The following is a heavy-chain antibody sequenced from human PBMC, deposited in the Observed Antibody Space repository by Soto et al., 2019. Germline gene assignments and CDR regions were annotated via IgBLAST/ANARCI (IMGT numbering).Heavy chain of an antibody. J-gene: IGHJ4*02. CDR3: LGYCSGGSCYSRGY. Sequence: ASVKVSWKASGYTFTNFGISLVRQAPGQGLEWMGWISAYNGNTNYAQNFQGRVTITRDTSASTAYMELSSLRSEDTAVYYCLGYCSGGSCYSRGYWGQGTLVTVS. V-gene: IGHV1-18*01. CDR2: ISAYNGNT. D-gene: IGHD2-15*01. CDR1: GYTFTNFG.